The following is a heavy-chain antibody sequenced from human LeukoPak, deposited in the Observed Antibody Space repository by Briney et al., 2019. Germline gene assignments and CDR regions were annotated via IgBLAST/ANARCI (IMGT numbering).Heavy chain of an antibody. J-gene: IGHJ4*02. CDR3: ARVNYCDSSGTDY. V-gene: IGHV4-59*01. CDR2: IYYSGST. D-gene: IGHD3-22*01. CDR1: GDSISSYY. Sequence: PSETLSLTCTVSGDSISSYYWSWIRQPPGKGLEWIGYIYYSGSTNYNPSLKSRVTISVDTSKNQFSLRLSSVTAADTAVYYCARVNYCDSSGTDYWGQGTLVTVSS.